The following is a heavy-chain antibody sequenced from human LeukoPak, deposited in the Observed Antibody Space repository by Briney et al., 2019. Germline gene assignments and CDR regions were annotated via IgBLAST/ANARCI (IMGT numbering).Heavy chain of an antibody. CDR3: AKEPTERYYFDF. CDR1: GFAFDEYA. V-gene: IGHV3-9*01. CDR2: ISWNSVDI. Sequence: GGSLRLSCAASGFAFDEYAMHWVRQAPGKGLEWLVGISWNSVDITYADSVKGRFTVSRDNAKNSLSLQMDSLRREDSALYFCAKEPTERYYFDFWGQGTLVTGSS. J-gene: IGHJ4*02. D-gene: IGHD5-24*01.